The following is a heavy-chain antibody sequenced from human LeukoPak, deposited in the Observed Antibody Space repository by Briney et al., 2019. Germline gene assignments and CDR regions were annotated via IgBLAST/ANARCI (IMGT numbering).Heavy chain of an antibody. CDR3: ARGLYWGIDY. CDR2: ISGSGDTL. V-gene: IGHV3-48*04. CDR1: GFTFSFYN. Sequence: GGSLRLSCAASGFTFSFYNMNWVRQAPGKGLEWTSYISGSGDTLYYADSVKGRFTISRDNAKNSLFLQMNSLRAEDTAVYYCARGLYWGIDYWGQGTLATVSS. J-gene: IGHJ4*02. D-gene: IGHD2-15*01.